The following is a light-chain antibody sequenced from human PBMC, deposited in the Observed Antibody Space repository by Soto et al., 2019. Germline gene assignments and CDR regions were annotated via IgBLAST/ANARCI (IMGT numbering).Light chain of an antibody. J-gene: IGKJ4*01. Sequence: DVQMTQSPSSLSASVGDIVTITCRASQSISSYLNWYQQKPGKAPKLLIYAASSLQSGVPSRVSGGGSGTDFTLTISSLQPEDFATYYCQQGNSIPLTFGGGTRVEI. V-gene: IGKV1-39*01. CDR1: QSISSY. CDR2: AAS. CDR3: QQGNSIPLT.